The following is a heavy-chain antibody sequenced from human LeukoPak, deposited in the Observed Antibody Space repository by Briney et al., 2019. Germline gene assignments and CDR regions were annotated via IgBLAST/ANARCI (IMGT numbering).Heavy chain of an antibody. CDR2: IIPIFGIA. CDR3: AKAIAARPGNWFDP. CDR1: VGTFSSYA. Sequence: GASVKVSCMSSVGTFSSYAISWVRQAPGQGLEWMGRIIPIFGIANYAQKFQGRVTITADKSTSTAYMELSSLRSEDTAVYYCAKAIAARPGNWFDPWGRGTLVTVSS. J-gene: IGHJ5*02. V-gene: IGHV1-69*04. D-gene: IGHD6-6*01.